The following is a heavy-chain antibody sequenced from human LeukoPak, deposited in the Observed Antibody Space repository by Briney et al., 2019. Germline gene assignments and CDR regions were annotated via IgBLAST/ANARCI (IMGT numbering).Heavy chain of an antibody. V-gene: IGHV1-18*01. D-gene: IGHD3-3*01. CDR2: INADNGNT. CDR3: ARDMYYDFWSAYLNWFDP. J-gene: IGHJ5*02. Sequence: ASVKVSCKASGYTFASYGISWVRQAPGQGLEWMGWINADNGNTNYAQKLQGRVTMTTDTSTSTAYMELRSLRSDDTAVYYCARDMYYDFWSAYLNWFDPWGQGTLVTVSS. CDR1: GYTFASYG.